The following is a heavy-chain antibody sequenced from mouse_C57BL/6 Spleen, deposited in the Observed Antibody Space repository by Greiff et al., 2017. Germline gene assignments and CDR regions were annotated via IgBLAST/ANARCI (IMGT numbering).Heavy chain of an antibody. V-gene: IGHV5-17*01. CDR2: ISSGSSSI. CDR3: ARTANWDKRFDY. J-gene: IGHJ2*01. D-gene: IGHD4-1*01. CDR1: GFTFSDYG. Sequence: EVKLVESGGGLVKPGGSLKLSCAASGFTFSDYGMHWVRQAPEKGLEWVAYISSGSSSIYYADTVKGRFTISRDNAKNTLFLQMTSLRSEDTAMXYCARTANWDKRFDYWGQGITLTVSS.